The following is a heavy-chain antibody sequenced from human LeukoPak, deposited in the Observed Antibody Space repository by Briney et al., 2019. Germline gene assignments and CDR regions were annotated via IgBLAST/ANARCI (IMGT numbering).Heavy chain of an antibody. Sequence: GGSLRLSCAASGSTFSSYAMSWVRQAPGKGLEWVSGISGSGGSTYYADSVKGRFTISRDNSKTTVYLQMNSLRAEDTAVYYCAKGYGDSRTYGMDVWGQGATVTVSS. D-gene: IGHD4-17*01. CDR2: ISGSGGST. CDR1: GSTFSSYA. J-gene: IGHJ6*02. V-gene: IGHV3-23*01. CDR3: AKGYGDSRTYGMDV.